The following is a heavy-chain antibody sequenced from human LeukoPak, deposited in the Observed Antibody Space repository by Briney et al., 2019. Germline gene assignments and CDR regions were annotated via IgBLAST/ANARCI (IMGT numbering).Heavy chain of an antibody. D-gene: IGHD1-26*01. CDR1: GFTFSSYA. CDR2: ISYDGSNK. J-gene: IGHJ4*02. Sequence: QPVGSLRLSCAASGFTFSSYAMHWVRQAPGKGLEWVAVISYDGSNKYYADSVKGRFTISRDNSKNTLYLQMNSLRAEDTAVYYCARDRGSTRKGPVDYWGQGTLVTVSS. V-gene: IGHV3-30-3*01. CDR3: ARDRGSTRKGPVDY.